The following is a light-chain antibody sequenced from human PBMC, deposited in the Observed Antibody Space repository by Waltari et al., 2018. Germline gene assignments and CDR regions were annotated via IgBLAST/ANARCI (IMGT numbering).Light chain of an antibody. CDR3: VIWHSGSWV. J-gene: IGLJ3*02. Sequence: QAVLSQPSSLSASPRASASLTCTLRSGINVGSYRIYWYQQKPGSPPQYLLWYKPDSDNEQGSGVPSRFSGSKDASANAGILLISGRQSEDEADYYCVIWHSGSWVFGGGTKLTVL. CDR2: YKPDSDN. CDR1: SGINVGSYR. V-gene: IGLV5-45*02.